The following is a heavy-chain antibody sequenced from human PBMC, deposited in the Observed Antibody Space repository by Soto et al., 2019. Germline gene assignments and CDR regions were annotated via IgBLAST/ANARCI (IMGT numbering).Heavy chain of an antibody. CDR2: ISYDGSNK. CDR1: GFTFSSYA. V-gene: IGHV3-30-3*01. Sequence: GGSLRLPCAASGFTFSSYAMHWVRQAPGKGLEWVAVISYDGSNKYYAGSVKGRFTISRDNSENTLYLQMNSLRAEDTAVYYCARVVITLDDAFDIWGQGTMVTVSS. J-gene: IGHJ3*02. CDR3: ARVVITLDDAFDI. D-gene: IGHD3-22*01.